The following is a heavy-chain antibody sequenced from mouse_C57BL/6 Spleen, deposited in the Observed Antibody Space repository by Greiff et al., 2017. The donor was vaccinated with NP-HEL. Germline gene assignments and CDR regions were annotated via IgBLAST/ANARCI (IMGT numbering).Heavy chain of an antibody. V-gene: IGHV1-15*01. J-gene: IGHJ2*01. Sequence: VQLQQSGAELVRPGASVTLSCKASGYTFTDYEMHWVKQTPVHGLEWIGAIDPETGGTAYNQKFTGKAILTADKSSSTAYMELRSLTSEDSAVYYCSITTVVGDYWGQGTTLTVSS. CDR1: GYTFTDYE. CDR2: IDPETGGT. CDR3: SITTVVGDY. D-gene: IGHD1-1*01.